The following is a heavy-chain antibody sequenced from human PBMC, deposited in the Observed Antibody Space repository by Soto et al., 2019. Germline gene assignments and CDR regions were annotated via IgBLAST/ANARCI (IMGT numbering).Heavy chain of an antibody. V-gene: IGHV4-34*01. CDR1: GGSGGSFSGYY. CDR2: ISHSGST. D-gene: IGHD5-18*01. CDR3: ARGVQLWLRDSTQNDY. J-gene: IGHJ4*02. Sequence: ASETLSLTCAVYGGSGGSFSGYYWSWIRQPPGKGLEWIGEISHSGSTNYNPSLKSRVTISVDTSKNQFSLKLSSVTAADTAVYYCARGVQLWLRDSTQNDYWGQGTLVTVSS.